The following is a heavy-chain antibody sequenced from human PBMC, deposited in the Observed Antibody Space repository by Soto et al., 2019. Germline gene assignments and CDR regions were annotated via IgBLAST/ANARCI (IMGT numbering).Heavy chain of an antibody. Sequence: GGSLRLSCAASGFTFSSYCMSWVLQAPGKGLEWVSNISGSGGSTYYADSVKGRFTISRDNSKNTLYLQMNSLRAEDTAVYYCAKGTDIVVVVAATTPYYYYGMDVWGQGTTVTVSS. V-gene: IGHV3-23*01. CDR2: ISGSGGST. CDR3: AKGTDIVVVVAATTPYYYYGMDV. J-gene: IGHJ6*02. CDR1: GFTFSSYC. D-gene: IGHD2-15*01.